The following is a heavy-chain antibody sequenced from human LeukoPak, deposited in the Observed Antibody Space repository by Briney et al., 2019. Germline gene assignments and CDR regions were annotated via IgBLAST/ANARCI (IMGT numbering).Heavy chain of an antibody. J-gene: IGHJ5*02. D-gene: IGHD2-2*01. CDR1: RFIFSNYA. CDR3: AKSPDPDNTSPDGWFDP. V-gene: IGHV3-23*01. CDR2: ISGSGAST. Sequence: GGSLRLSCAASRFIFSNYAMSWVRQAPGKGLEWVSVISGSGASTHYADSVKGRFTISRDNSKNTLYLQMNGLRAEGTAVYYCAKSPDPDNTSPDGWFDPWGQGTLVTVSS.